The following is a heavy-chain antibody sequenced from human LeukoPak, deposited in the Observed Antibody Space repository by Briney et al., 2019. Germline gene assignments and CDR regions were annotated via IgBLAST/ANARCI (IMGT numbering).Heavy chain of an antibody. D-gene: IGHD5-24*01. J-gene: IGHJ4*02. CDR1: GGSFSGYY. CDR3: ARDWRQGMATTFGPVDY. V-gene: IGHV4-34*01. CDR2: INHSGST. Sequence: PSETLSLTCAVYGGSFSGYYWSWIRQPPGKGLEWIGEINHSGSTNYNPSLKSRVTISVDTSKNQFSLKLSSVTAADTAVYYRARDWRQGMATTFGPVDYWGQGTLVTVSS.